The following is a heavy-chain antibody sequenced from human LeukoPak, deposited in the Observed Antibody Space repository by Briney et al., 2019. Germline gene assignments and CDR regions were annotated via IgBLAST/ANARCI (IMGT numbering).Heavy chain of an antibody. CDR2: ISSSGST. Sequence: SSETLSLTCTVSGDSISSGDYYWSWIRQPAGKGLEWIGRISSSGSTNYNPSLKSRVTISVDTSKNQFSLKLSSVTAADTAVYYCAGRISGWYFDYWGQGTLVTVSS. J-gene: IGHJ4*02. V-gene: IGHV4-61*02. CDR1: GDSISSGDYY. CDR3: AGRISGWYFDY. D-gene: IGHD6-19*01.